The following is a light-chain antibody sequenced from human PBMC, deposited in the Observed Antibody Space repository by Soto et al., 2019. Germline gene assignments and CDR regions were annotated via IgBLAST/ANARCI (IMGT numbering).Light chain of an antibody. V-gene: IGKV3-15*01. Sequence: DIVVTQSPATLSASPGERVTLSCRASQFVSSRLAWYQRRPGQVPRLLIYDTSTRAPGISARFSGSGSGTEFTLTIRSLQSEDFAVYYCQEYIQWLPGMCGPGTTMDIK. CDR2: DTS. CDR1: QFVSSR. J-gene: IGKJ1*01. CDR3: QEYIQWLPGM.